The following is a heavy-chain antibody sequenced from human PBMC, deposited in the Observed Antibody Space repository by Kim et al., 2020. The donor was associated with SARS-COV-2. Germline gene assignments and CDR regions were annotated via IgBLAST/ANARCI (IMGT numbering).Heavy chain of an antibody. CDR2: INPSGGST. D-gene: IGHD3-10*01. Sequence: ASVKVSCKASGYTFTSYYMHWVRQAPGQGLKWMGIINPSGGSTSYAQKFQGRVTMTRDTSTSTVYMELSSLRSEDTAVYYCARAIGLWFGESHGTLPYYYYGMDVWGQGTTVTVSS. J-gene: IGHJ6*02. CDR1: GYTFTSYY. V-gene: IGHV1-46*01. CDR3: ARAIGLWFGESHGTLPYYYYGMDV.